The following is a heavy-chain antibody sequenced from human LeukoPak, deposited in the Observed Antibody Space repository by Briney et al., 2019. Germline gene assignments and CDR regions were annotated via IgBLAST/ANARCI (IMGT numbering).Heavy chain of an antibody. J-gene: IGHJ5*02. CDR3: ARDRAANQDWVEFDP. Sequence: GSLSLSCAVSGFSVSDYYMSWVRPAPGKGLEWVGVIRDSGEAFYADFARGRFAISRDESENTLYLQMNSLRVEDTAVYFCARDRAANQDWVEFDPWGQGTPVSVSS. CDR1: GFSVSDYY. V-gene: IGHV3-66*03. CDR2: IRDSGEA. D-gene: IGHD3/OR15-3a*01.